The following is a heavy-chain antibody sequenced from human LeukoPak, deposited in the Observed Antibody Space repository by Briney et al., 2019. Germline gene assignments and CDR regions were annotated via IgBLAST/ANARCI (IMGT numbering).Heavy chain of an antibody. J-gene: IGHJ4*02. CDR3: AREVRPYCSSTSCYKNPDY. Sequence: GASVKVSCKASGYTFTGYYMHWARQAPGQGLEWMGWINPNSGGTNYAQRFQGRVTMTRDTSISTAYMELSRLRSDDTAVYYCAREVRPYCSSTSCYKNPDYWGQGTLVTVSS. D-gene: IGHD2-2*02. CDR1: GYTFTGYY. CDR2: INPNSGGT. V-gene: IGHV1-2*02.